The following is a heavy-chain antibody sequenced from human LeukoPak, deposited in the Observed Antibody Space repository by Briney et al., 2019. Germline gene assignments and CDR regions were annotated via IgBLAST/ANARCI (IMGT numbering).Heavy chain of an antibody. D-gene: IGHD1-26*01. CDR3: ARDEIVGYGAPAGAFDI. Sequence: GASVKVSCKASGGTFSSYAISWVRQAPGQGLEWMGGIIPIFGTANYAQKFQGRVTITTDESTSTAYMELSSLRSEDTAVYYCARDEIVGYGAPAGAFDIWGQGTMVTVSS. CDR2: IIPIFGTA. J-gene: IGHJ3*02. CDR1: GGTFSSYA. V-gene: IGHV1-69*05.